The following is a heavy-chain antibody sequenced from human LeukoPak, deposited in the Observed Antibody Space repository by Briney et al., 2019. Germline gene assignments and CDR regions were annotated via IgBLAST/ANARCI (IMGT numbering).Heavy chain of an antibody. CDR1: GFTFSSYG. J-gene: IGHJ4*02. CDR3: AKGSGGYSGYDPPYYFDY. V-gene: IGHV3-23*01. Sequence: GGSLRLSCAASGFTFSSYGMSWVRQAPGKGLEWVSAISGSGGSTYYADSVKGRFTISRDNSKNTLYLQMNSLRAEDTAVYYCAKGSGGYSGYDPPYYFDYWGQGTLVTVSS. CDR2: ISGSGGST. D-gene: IGHD5-12*01.